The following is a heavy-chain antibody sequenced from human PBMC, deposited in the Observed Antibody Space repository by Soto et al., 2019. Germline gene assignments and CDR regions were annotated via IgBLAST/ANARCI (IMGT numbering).Heavy chain of an antibody. CDR1: GFTFSSYA. Sequence: EVQLLESGGGLVQPGGSLRLSCAASGFTFSSYAMSWVRQAPGKGLEWVSAISGSGGSTYYADSVKGRFTISRDNSKNTLYLQMNSLRAEDTAVYYCATSQGGGPDAFDIWGQGTMVTVSS. CDR2: ISGSGGST. J-gene: IGHJ3*02. CDR3: ATSQGGGPDAFDI. D-gene: IGHD3-16*01. V-gene: IGHV3-23*01.